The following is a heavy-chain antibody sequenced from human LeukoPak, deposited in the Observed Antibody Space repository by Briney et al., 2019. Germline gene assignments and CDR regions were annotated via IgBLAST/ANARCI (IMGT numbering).Heavy chain of an antibody. J-gene: IGHJ6*02. V-gene: IGHV1-2*02. CDR3: AREKIDFWSGYYDYYYYGMDV. CDR1: GYTFTGYY. CDR2: INPNSGGT. D-gene: IGHD3-3*01. Sequence: ASVEVSCKASGYTFTGYYMHWVRQAPGQGLEWMGWINPNSGGTNYAQKFQGRVTMTRDTSISTAYMELSRLRSDDTAVYYCAREKIDFWSGYYDYYYYGMDVWGQGTTVTVSS.